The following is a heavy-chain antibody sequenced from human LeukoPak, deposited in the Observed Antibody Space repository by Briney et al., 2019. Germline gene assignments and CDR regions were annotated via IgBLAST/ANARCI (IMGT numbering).Heavy chain of an antibody. D-gene: IGHD2-15*01. CDR3: ARDRRYCSGDSCYSGVDY. CDR1: GLTVSSNY. J-gene: IGHJ4*02. Sequence: PGGSLRLSCAASGLTVSSNYMTWVRQAPGRGLEWGSVIFSGGSQYYADSVKGRFSISRDNSKNTVYLQMNGLRAEDPAVYYCARDRRYCSGDSCYSGVDYWGQGTLVTVSS. CDR2: IFSGGSQ. V-gene: IGHV3-53*01.